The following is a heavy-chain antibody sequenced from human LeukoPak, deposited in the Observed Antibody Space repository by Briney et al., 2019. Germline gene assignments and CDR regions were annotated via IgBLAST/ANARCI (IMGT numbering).Heavy chain of an antibody. CDR1: GGSISSYY. D-gene: IGHD2-15*01. CDR3: AGHTLVAASSFDC. CDR2: IYYSGST. Sequence: SETLSLTCTVSGGSISSYYWSWIRQPPGKGLEWIGYIYYSGSTNYNPSLKSRVTLSVDTSKNQFSLKLRSVTAADTAVYYCAGHTLVAASSFDCWGQGTLVTVSS. J-gene: IGHJ4*02. V-gene: IGHV4-59*08.